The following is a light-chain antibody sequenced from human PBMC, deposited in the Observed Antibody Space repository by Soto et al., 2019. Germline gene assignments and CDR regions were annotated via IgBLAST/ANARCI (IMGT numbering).Light chain of an antibody. Sequence: QSVLTQPPSVSGAPGQRVTISCTGSSSNIGAGYDVHWYQQLPDTAPKLLIYDNNSRPSGVPGRFSASKSGTSASLAITGLQAEDEGDYYCHSYDNSLSGSHVIFGGGTKLTVL. J-gene: IGLJ2*01. CDR1: SSNIGAGYD. CDR3: HSYDNSLSGSHVI. V-gene: IGLV1-40*01. CDR2: DNN.